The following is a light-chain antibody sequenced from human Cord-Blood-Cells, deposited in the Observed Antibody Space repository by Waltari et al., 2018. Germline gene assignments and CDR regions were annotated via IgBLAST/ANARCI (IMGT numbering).Light chain of an antibody. V-gene: IGLV2-23*01. J-gene: IGLJ3*02. CDR2: EGS. Sequence: QSALTQPASVSGSPGQSITISCTGTSSDAGSYNLVSWYQQHPGKAPKLMIYEGSKRPSGVSNRFSGSKSGNTASLTISGRQAEDEADYYCCSYAGSSTVFGGGTKLTVL. CDR3: CSYAGSSTV. CDR1: SSDAGSYNL.